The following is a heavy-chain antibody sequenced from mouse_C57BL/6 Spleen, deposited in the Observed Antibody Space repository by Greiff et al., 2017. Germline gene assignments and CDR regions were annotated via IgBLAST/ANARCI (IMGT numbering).Heavy chain of an antibody. Sequence: QVQLQQPGAELVRPGSSVKLSCKASGYTFTSYWMDWVKQRPGQGLEWIGNIYPSDSETHYNQKFKDKDTLTIDKSSSTAYMQLSSLTSEDSAVYYCARSRWDYAMDYWGQGTSVTVSS. D-gene: IGHD1-1*02. CDR1: GYTFTSYW. V-gene: IGHV1-61*01. CDR2: IYPSDSET. J-gene: IGHJ4*01. CDR3: ARSRWDYAMDY.